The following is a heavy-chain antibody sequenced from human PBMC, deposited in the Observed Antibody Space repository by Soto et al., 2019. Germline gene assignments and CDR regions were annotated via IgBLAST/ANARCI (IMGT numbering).Heavy chain of an antibody. CDR1: GFSISDYY. CDR3: ARPPRGYSGYDY. V-gene: IGHV3-11*06. CDR2: ISQSYSYA. Sequence: PGGSLRLSCAASGFSISDYYMSWIRQAPGKGLEWLAYISQSYSYANYADSVKGRFTISRDNANDSVYLQMNSLRVDDSAIYYCARPPRGYSGYDYWGQGTLVTVSS. D-gene: IGHD5-12*01. J-gene: IGHJ4*02.